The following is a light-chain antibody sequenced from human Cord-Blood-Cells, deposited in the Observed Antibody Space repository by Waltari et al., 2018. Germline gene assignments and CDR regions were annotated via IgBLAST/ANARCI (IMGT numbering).Light chain of an antibody. V-gene: IGKV2-28*01. CDR1: QSLLHSNGYNY. CDR3: MQALQTPRT. J-gene: IGKJ1*01. Sequence: DIVMTQSPLSLPVTPGEPASIYCRSSQSLLHSNGYNYLDWYLQKPGQSPQLLIYLGSNRASGVPDRFSGSESGTDFTLKISRVEAEDVGVYYCMQALQTPRTFGQGTKVEIK. CDR2: LGS.